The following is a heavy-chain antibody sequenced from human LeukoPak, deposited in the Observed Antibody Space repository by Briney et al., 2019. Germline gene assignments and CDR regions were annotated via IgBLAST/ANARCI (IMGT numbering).Heavy chain of an antibody. CDR1: GVSISSGDYY. J-gene: IGHJ3*02. D-gene: IGHD2-8*01. CDR3: ARELLGYCTNGVCYGRGAFDI. CDR2: IYYSGST. Sequence: PSETLSLTCTVSGVSISSGDYYWSWIRQPPGKGLEWIGYIYYSGSTYYNPSLKSRVTISVDTSKNQFSLKLSSVTAADTAVYYCARELLGYCTNGVCYGRGAFDIWGQGTMVTVSS. V-gene: IGHV4-30-4*08.